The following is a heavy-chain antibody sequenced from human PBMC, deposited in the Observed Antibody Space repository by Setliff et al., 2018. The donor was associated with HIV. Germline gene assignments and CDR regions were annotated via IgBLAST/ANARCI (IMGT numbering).Heavy chain of an antibody. V-gene: IGHV4-59*08. J-gene: IGHJ6*03. CDR3: ARRRPPPSGFYSKYYMDV. Sequence: PSETLSLTCTVSGGSISSYYWSWIRQPPGKRLEWIGHINYSGTTNYNPSLKSRVTISVDTSKNQISRRLSSVTAAYTAVYYCARRRPPPSGFYSKYYMDVWGKGTTVTVSS. CDR2: INYSGTT. CDR1: GGSISSYY. D-gene: IGHD3-3*01.